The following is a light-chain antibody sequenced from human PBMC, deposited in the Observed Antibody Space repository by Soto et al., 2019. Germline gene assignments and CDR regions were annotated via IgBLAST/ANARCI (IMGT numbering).Light chain of an antibody. CDR2: GAS. CDR3: HQYNDWPSIT. Sequence: EIVMTQSPATLSVSPGESATLSCRASQSVASHLAWYQQKPGQAPRLLIFGASVRATGIPARFSGSGSGTEFVLTIDSLQSEDFAVYYGHQYNDWPSITFGQGTRLEI. V-gene: IGKV3-15*01. J-gene: IGKJ5*01. CDR1: QSVASH.